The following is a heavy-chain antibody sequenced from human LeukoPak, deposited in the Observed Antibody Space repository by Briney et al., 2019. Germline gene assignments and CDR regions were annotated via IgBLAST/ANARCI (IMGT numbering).Heavy chain of an antibody. CDR3: ARAPTDYYYYVDV. J-gene: IGHJ6*03. D-gene: IGHD1-26*01. Sequence: PGGSLRLSCAASGFTFSIYSINWVRQAPGKGLEWVSSIRGDSSNIYYADSVKGRFTISRDNAKNSLYLQMNSLRAEDTAVYYCARAPTDYYYYVDVWGKGTAVTVSS. V-gene: IGHV3-21*01. CDR1: GFTFSIYS. CDR2: IRGDSSNI.